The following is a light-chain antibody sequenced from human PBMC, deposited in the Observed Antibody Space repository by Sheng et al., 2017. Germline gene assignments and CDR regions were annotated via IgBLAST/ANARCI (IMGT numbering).Light chain of an antibody. CDR1: QSVSNSF. Sequence: EIVLTQSPGTLSLSPGERATLSCRASQSVSNSFLAWHQQKPGQAPRLLIYDASNRATGIPARFSGSGSGTDFTLTISSLEPEDFAVYYCQQRSNWPPKLTFGGGTKVEIK. CDR2: DAS. CDR3: QQRSNWPPKLT. J-gene: IGKJ4*01. V-gene: IGKV3-11*01.